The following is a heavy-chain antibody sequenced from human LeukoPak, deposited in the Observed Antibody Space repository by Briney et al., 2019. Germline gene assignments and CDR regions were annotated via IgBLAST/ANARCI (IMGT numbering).Heavy chain of an antibody. Sequence: SETLSLTCTVSGGSISSSSYYWGWIPPPPGKGLEWIGSIYYSGSTYYNPSLKSRVTISVDTSKNQFSLELSSVTAEDTAVYYCARNVKGEYYYDSSVDYWGQGTLVAVSS. V-gene: IGHV4-39*01. D-gene: IGHD3-22*01. CDR1: GGSISSSSYY. J-gene: IGHJ4*02. CDR2: IYYSGST. CDR3: ARNVKGEYYYDSSVDY.